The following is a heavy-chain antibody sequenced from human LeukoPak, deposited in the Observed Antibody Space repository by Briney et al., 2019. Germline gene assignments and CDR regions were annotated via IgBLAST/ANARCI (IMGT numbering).Heavy chain of an antibody. D-gene: IGHD2/OR15-2a*01. CDR3: ASVFYASAAY. CDR2: ISTSSSYI. Sequence: GGSLRLSCAASGFTFSSYSMNWVRQAPGKGLEWVSSISTSSSYIYYADSVKGRFTISRDNAKNSVYLQMNNLRGEDTAVYYCASVFYASAAYWGQGTQVTVSS. CDR1: GFTFSSYS. V-gene: IGHV3-21*06. J-gene: IGHJ4*02.